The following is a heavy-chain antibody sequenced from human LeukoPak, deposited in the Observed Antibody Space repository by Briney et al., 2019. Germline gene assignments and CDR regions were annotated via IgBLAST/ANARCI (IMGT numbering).Heavy chain of an antibody. CDR2: IYYSGST. D-gene: IGHD6-19*01. V-gene: IGHV4-39*01. CDR1: GGSISSSSYY. Sequence: PSETLSLTCTVSGGSISSSSYYWGWIRQPPGKGLEWIGSIYYSGSTYYNPSLKSRVTISVDTSKNQFSLKLSSVTAADTAVCYCARHVQQWLVMDVWGQGTTVTVSS. CDR3: ARHVQQWLVMDV. J-gene: IGHJ6*02.